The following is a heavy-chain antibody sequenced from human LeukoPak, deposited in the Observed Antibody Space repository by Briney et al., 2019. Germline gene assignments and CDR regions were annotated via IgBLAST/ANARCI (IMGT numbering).Heavy chain of an antibody. CDR1: GFTFSTYD. Sequence: GGSLRLSCAASGFTFSTYDMHWVRQATGKGLERVSGIGTGGDTHYPDSVKGRFTISRQNAKNSLDLQMNSLRAGDTAVYYCARAARYYGSSGAHAFDIWGQGTMVTVS. D-gene: IGHD3-22*01. J-gene: IGHJ3*02. CDR2: IGTGGDT. CDR3: ARAARYYGSSGAHAFDI. V-gene: IGHV3-13*01.